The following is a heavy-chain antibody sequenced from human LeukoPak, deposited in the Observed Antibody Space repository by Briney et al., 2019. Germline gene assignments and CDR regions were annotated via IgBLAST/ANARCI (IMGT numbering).Heavy chain of an antibody. Sequence: ASVKVSCKASGYIFSNHYMHWVRQAPGQGLEWIGVINPSDGVTRYAPNFQGRVTMTRDTSTATVYMELSSLRSEDTAMYFCARDSGGNSNWNYYHYYMDVWGKGTTVTVSS. CDR3: ARDSGGNSNWNYYHYYMDV. D-gene: IGHD1-1*01. V-gene: IGHV1-46*01. CDR1: GYIFSNHY. J-gene: IGHJ6*03. CDR2: INPSDGVT.